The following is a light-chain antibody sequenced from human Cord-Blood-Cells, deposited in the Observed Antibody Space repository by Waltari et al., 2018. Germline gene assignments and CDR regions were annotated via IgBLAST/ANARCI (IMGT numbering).Light chain of an antibody. V-gene: IGKV1-39*01. CDR2: AAS. CDR3: QQSYSTLGT. CDR1: QSISSY. J-gene: IGKJ5*01. Sequence: DIQMTQSPSPSSASVGDRVTITCRASQSISSYLNWYQQKPGKAPKLLIYAASSLQSGVPSRFSGSGSGTDFTLTISSLQPEDFATYYCQQSYSTLGTFGQGTRLEIK.